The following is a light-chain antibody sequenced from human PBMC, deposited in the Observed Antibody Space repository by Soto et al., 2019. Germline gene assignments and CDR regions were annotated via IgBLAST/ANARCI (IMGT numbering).Light chain of an antibody. V-gene: IGLV2-14*01. J-gene: IGLJ2*01. CDR1: SSDVGGYKY. CDR3: SSYTSSSTLE. Sequence: QSALTQPASVSGSPGQSITISCTGTSSDVGGYKYVSWYQQHPDKAPKLMIYEVSNRPSGVSNRFSGSKSGNTASLTISGLQAEDEADYYCSSYTSSSTLEIGGGTKLTVL. CDR2: EVS.